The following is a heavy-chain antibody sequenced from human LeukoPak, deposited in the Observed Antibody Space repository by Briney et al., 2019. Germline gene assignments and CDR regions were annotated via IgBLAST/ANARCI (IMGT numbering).Heavy chain of an antibody. V-gene: IGHV3-23*01. Sequence: GGSLRLSCAASGLTFSSYAMSWVRQAPGKGLEWVSAISGSGGSTYYADSVKGRFTISRDNSKNTLYLQMNSLRAEDTAVYYCAKGTRSSTSCYGGYWGQGTLVTVSS. D-gene: IGHD2-2*01. CDR3: AKGTRSSTSCYGGY. CDR2: ISGSGGST. J-gene: IGHJ4*02. CDR1: GLTFSSYA.